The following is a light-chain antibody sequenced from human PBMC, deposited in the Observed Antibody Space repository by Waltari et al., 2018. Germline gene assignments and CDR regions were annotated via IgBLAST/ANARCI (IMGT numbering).Light chain of an antibody. V-gene: IGKV1-5*03. CDR3: QQYNSYPLT. J-gene: IGKJ4*01. Sequence: DIQMTQSPSTLSASVGDRVTITCRASQSISDWLAWYQQKPGKAPNLLIYKASSLQSGVPSSFSSSGSGTEFTLTISSLQPDDFATYYCQQYNSYPLTFGGGTKVEIK. CDR1: QSISDW. CDR2: KAS.